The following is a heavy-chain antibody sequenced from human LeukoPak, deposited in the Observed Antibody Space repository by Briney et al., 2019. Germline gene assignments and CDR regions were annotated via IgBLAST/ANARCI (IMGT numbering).Heavy chain of an antibody. V-gene: IGHV3-30*18. CDR2: ISYTRSNK. J-gene: IGHJ4*02. CDR3: AKDPYDSSGYAYYFDY. Sequence: GGSLRLSCAASGFTFSSYAMSWVRQAPGKGLEWVAVISYTRSNKYYADSVKGRFTVSRDNSKNTLYLQMNSLRAEDTAMYYCAKDPYDSSGYAYYFDYWGQGTLVTVSS. D-gene: IGHD3-22*01. CDR1: GFTFSSYA.